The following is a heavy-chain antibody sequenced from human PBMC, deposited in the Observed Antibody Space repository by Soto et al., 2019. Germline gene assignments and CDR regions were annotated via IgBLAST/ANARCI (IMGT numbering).Heavy chain of an antibody. CDR3: ARAPRAEITTTVVVKYFDY. CDR1: CGSFSDYY. Sequence: PSETLSLTCAVYCGSFSDYYWSWIRQPPGKGLEWIGEINHSGSTNYNPSLKSRVTISVDTSKNQFSLKLSSVTAADTAVYYCARAPRAEITTTVVVKYFDYWGQGTLVTVSS. J-gene: IGHJ4*02. D-gene: IGHD3-22*01. V-gene: IGHV4-34*01. CDR2: INHSGST.